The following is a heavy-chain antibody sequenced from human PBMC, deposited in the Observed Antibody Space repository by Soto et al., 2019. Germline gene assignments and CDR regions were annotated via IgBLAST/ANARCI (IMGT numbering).Heavy chain of an antibody. Sequence: GESLKISCKVSGYIFTTYWIGWVRQMPGKGLEWMGVIYPGDSDTKYSPSFQGQVTISADKSISTAYLQWSSLKASDTAMYYCARHGITMVRGVISRTGWFDPWGQGTLVTVSS. J-gene: IGHJ5*02. D-gene: IGHD3-10*01. CDR1: GYIFTTYW. CDR2: IYPGDSDT. V-gene: IGHV5-51*01. CDR3: ARHGITMVRGVISRTGWFDP.